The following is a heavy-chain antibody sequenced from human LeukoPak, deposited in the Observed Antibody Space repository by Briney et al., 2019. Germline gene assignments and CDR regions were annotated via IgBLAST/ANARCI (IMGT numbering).Heavy chain of an antibody. Sequence: GGSLRLSCAASGFTFSNYAMNWVRQAPGKGLEWVSAISGSGGSTYYADSVKGRFTISRDNSKNTLYLQMNSLRAEDTAVYYCATIPYNWNYGDYWGQGTLVTVSS. V-gene: IGHV3-23*01. CDR3: ATIPYNWNYGDY. J-gene: IGHJ4*02. CDR1: GFTFSNYA. CDR2: ISGSGGST. D-gene: IGHD1-20*01.